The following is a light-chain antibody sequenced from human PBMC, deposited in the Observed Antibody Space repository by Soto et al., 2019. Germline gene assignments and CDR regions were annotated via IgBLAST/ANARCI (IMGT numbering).Light chain of an antibody. CDR2: GAS. Sequence: EIVLTQSPGTLSLSPGERATLSCRASQSFSSSYLAWYQQKPGQAPRLLIYGASSRATGIPDRFSGSGSGTDLTLTISTLEPEDFAVYYCQHYGSALFIFGPWTKVYIK. V-gene: IGKV3-20*01. CDR3: QHYGSALFI. J-gene: IGKJ3*01. CDR1: QSFSSSY.